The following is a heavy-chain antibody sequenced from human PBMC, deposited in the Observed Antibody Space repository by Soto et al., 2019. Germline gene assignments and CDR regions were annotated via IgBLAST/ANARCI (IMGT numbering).Heavy chain of an antibody. V-gene: IGHV1-18*01. D-gene: IGHD6-19*01. CDR1: GYPFTSYG. J-gene: IGHJ4*02. Sequence: QVQLVQSGAEVKKPGASVKVSCKTSGYPFTSYGINWVRQAPVQGPEWMGWISAYNGKTSYTQKFQGRVTMTTDTSTSTAYMELRSLRSDDTAVYYCARDRLIAVTGLLHYWGQGTLVTVSS. CDR3: ARDRLIAVTGLLHY. CDR2: ISAYNGKT.